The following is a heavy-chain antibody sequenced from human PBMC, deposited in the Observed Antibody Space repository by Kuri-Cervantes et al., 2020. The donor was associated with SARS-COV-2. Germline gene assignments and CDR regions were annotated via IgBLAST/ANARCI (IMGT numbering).Heavy chain of an antibody. CDR1: GSTVSSNY. CDR3: AREWATIFGVVYDY. Sequence: GESLKISCAASGSTVSSNYMSWVRQAPGKGLEWVSVIYSGGSTYYADSVKGRFTTSRDNSKNTLYLQMNSLRAEDTAVYYCAREWATIFGVVYDYWGQGTLVTVSS. CDR2: IYSGGST. V-gene: IGHV3-53*05. J-gene: IGHJ4*02. D-gene: IGHD3-3*01.